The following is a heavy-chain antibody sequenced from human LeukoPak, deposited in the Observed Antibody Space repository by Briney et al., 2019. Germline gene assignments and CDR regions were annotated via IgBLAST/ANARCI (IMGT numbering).Heavy chain of an antibody. J-gene: IGHJ3*02. CDR1: GASISTDNYY. CDR2: IYYRGST. D-gene: IGHD2-2*01. CDR3: ARDGGRTSSDAVEI. Sequence: SETLSLTCSVSGASISTDNYYWGWIRQPPGKGPEWIGSIYYRGSTYYNPSLKSRVTISVDTSKNQFSLKVTSVTAADTAVYYCARDGGRTSSDAVEIWGQGTMVIVSS. V-gene: IGHV4-39*07.